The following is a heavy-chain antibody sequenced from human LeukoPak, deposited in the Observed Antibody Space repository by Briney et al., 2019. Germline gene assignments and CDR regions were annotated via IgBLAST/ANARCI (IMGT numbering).Heavy chain of an antibody. J-gene: IGHJ4*02. CDR3: ARGAMATTPFFDY. CDR1: GGSISNYY. CDR2: VYYTGST. V-gene: IGHV4-59*01. Sequence: PSETLSLTCPVSGGSISNYYYWTWIRQPPGKGLEWIGYVYYTGSTNFNPSLKSRVTMSRDTSRNQFSLKLTSLTAADTAVYYCARGAMATTPFFDYWGQGTPVTVSS. D-gene: IGHD5-24*01.